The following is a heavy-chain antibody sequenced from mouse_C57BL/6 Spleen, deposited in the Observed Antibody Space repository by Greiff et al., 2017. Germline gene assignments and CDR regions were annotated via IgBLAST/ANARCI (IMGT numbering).Heavy chain of an antibody. CDR1: GYTFTSYW. J-gene: IGHJ2*01. D-gene: IGHD3-3*01. Sequence: QVQLQQPGAELVRPGSSVKLSCKASGYTFTSYWMHWVKQRPIQGLEWIGNINPSDSETHYNQKFKDKATLTVDKSSSTAYMQLSSLTSEDSAVYYCARSYRGDFYYFDYWGQGTTLTVSS. CDR2: INPSDSET. V-gene: IGHV1-52*01. CDR3: ARSYRGDFYYFDY.